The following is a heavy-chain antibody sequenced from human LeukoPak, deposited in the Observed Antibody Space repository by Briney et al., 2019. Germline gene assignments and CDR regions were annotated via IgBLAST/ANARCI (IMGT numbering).Heavy chain of an antibody. D-gene: IGHD4-17*01. CDR3: AATPFNGDYPGGFDY. V-gene: IGHV1-58*01. CDR2: IVVCSGNT. J-gene: IGHJ4*02. CDR1: GHIFPSSA. Sequence: SVKVSCKASGHIFPSSALQWVRHPRGQRLAWIGWIVVCSGNTAYAQEFQERVTITRDMSRSTASMELSSLRYEDRAVHYCAATPFNGDYPGGFDYWGQGTLVTVSS.